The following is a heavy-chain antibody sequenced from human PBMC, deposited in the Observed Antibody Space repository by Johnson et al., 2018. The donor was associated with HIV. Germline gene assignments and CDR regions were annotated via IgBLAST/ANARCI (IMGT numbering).Heavy chain of an antibody. D-gene: IGHD1-26*01. CDR1: GFTFDDYA. CDR3: AIDVDASGSYQDAFDI. CDR2: ISWNSGSI. Sequence: VQLVESGGGLVQPGRSLRLSCAASGFTFDDYAMHWVRQAPGKGLEWVSGISWNSGSIGYSDSVKGRFTISRDNAKNSLYLQMNSLGAEDTAVYYCAIDVDASGSYQDAFDIWGQGTMVTVSS. V-gene: IGHV3-9*01. J-gene: IGHJ3*02.